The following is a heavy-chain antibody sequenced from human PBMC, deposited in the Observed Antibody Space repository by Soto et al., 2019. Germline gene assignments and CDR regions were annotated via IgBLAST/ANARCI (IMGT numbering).Heavy chain of an antibody. J-gene: IGHJ6*02. V-gene: IGHV3-23*01. CDR2: IRGSGDRT. CDR3: AKQQGPGTPYYYAMDV. D-gene: IGHD1-1*01. Sequence: SGGSLRLSCAASGFTFSSYAMSWVRQAPGKGLEWVSVIRGSGDRTYYADSVKGRFTISRDNSKNTLYMQMNTLRAEDTAVYYCAKQQGPGTPYYYAMDVWGQGTTVTVS. CDR1: GFTFSSYA.